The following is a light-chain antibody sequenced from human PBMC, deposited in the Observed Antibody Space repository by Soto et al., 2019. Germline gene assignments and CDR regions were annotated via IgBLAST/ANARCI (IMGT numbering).Light chain of an antibody. J-gene: IGLJ1*01. Sequence: QSALTQPASVSGSPGQSITISCTGTSSDVGGYNYVSWYQHHPGKAPKLMIYDVSNRPSGVSNRFSGSKSGNTASLTISGLQPEHEADYYCSSYTTSNTLQIVLGTGTKLTVL. V-gene: IGLV2-14*03. CDR2: DVS. CDR3: SSYTTSNTLQIV. CDR1: SSDVGGYNY.